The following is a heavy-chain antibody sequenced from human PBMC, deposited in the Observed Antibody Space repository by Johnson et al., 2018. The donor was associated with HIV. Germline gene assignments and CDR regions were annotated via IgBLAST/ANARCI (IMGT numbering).Heavy chain of an antibody. CDR3: ARDATYRKYALTSFDI. CDR2: IRYDGSNK. CDR1: GFTFSSYG. J-gene: IGHJ3*02. V-gene: IGHV3-30*02. Sequence: QVQLVESGGGVVQPGGSLRLSCAASGFTFSSYGMHWVRQAPGKGLEWVAFIRYDGSNKYYADSVKGRFTISRDNSKNTLYLQMNSLRAEDTAVYYCARDATYRKYALTSFDIWGQGAMVTVSS. D-gene: IGHD1-14*01.